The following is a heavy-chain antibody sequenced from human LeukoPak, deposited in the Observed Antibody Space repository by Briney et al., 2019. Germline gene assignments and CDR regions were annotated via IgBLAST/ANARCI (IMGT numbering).Heavy chain of an antibody. D-gene: IGHD4-17*01. J-gene: IGHJ6*02. CDR3: ARVLSGDYGDPDYYYYYGMDV. CDR2: PNNSGST. CDR1: GGTFSGYY. Sequence: SETLSLTCAVYGGTFSGYYWSRNPQPPGKGLEWIGEPNNSGSTTYNPSLRCRVTISVDTSKNQFSLKLSSVAAADTAVYYCARVLSGDYGDPDYYYYYGMDVWGQGTTVTVSS. V-gene: IGHV4-34*01.